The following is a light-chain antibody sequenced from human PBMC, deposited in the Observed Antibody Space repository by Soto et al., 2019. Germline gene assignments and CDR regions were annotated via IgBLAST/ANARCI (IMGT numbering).Light chain of an antibody. CDR2: GTS. Sequence: EIVLTQSPGTLSLSPGERATPSCRASQSVSSKYLAWYQQKPGQAPRVLIYGTSIRASGVPERFSGGGSGTDFTLTITRLEPEDFAVYYCQQYGSSLFTFGPGTKVDFK. V-gene: IGKV3-20*01. J-gene: IGKJ3*01. CDR3: QQYGSSLFT. CDR1: QSVSSKY.